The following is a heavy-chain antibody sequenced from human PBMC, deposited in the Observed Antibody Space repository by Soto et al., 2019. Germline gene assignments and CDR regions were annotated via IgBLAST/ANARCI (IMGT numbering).Heavy chain of an antibody. Sequence: GGSLRLSCAASGFTFINAWMSWVRQAPGKGLEWVGRIKSKTAGGTTDYAAPVKGRFTISRDDSKNTLYLQMNSLKTEDTAVYYCTRDGSITFGGVLVPNWFDPWGQGTLGTVSS. V-gene: IGHV3-15*01. J-gene: IGHJ5*02. CDR1: GFTFINAW. CDR3: TRDGSITFGGVLVPNWFDP. D-gene: IGHD3-16*02. CDR2: IKSKTAGGTT.